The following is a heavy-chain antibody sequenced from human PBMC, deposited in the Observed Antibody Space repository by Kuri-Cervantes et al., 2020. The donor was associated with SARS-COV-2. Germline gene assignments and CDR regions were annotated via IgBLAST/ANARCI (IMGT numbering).Heavy chain of an antibody. CDR3: ARGHWSGYSNAAEMGAFDI. D-gene: IGHD3-3*01. J-gene: IGHJ3*02. CDR1: GGSISSSSYY. V-gene: IGHV4-39*07. CDR2: IYYSGST. Sequence: SETLSLTCTVSGGSISSSSYYWGWIRQPPWKGLEWIGSIYYSGSTYYNPSLKSRVTISVDTSKNQFSLKLSSVTAADTAVYYCARGHWSGYSNAAEMGAFDIWGQGTMVTVSS.